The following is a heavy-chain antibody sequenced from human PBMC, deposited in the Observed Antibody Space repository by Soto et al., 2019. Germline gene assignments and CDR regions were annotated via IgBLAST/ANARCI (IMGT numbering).Heavy chain of an antibody. J-gene: IGHJ4*02. CDR3: ARGEMATITSVHYFDY. CDR2: IYHSGST. V-gene: IGHV4-30-2*01. CDR1: GGSISSGGYS. D-gene: IGHD5-12*01. Sequence: PSETLSLTCAVCGGSISSGGYSWSWIRQPPGKGLEWIGYIYHSGSTYYNPSLKSRVTISVDRSKNQFSLKLSSVTAADTAVYYCARGEMATITSVHYFDYWGQGTLVTVSS.